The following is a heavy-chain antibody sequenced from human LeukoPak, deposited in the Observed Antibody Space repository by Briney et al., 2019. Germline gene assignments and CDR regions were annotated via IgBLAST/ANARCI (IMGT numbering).Heavy chain of an antibody. J-gene: IGHJ4*02. CDR1: GFSFSNYG. Sequence: GGSLRLSCAASGFSFSNYGMSWVRQAPGEGLEWVSAISDSTWYADSVKGRFTISRDSSQNTVYLQMNSLRAEDTAVYYCAKDRRSYGGTSFASWGQGTLVTVSS. CDR2: ISDST. D-gene: IGHD4-23*01. V-gene: IGHV3-23*01. CDR3: AKDRRSYGGTSFAS.